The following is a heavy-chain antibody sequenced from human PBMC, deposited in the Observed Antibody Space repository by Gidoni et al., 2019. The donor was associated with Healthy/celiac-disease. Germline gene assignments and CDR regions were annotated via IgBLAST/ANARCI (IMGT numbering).Heavy chain of an antibody. CDR2: IRSKANSYAT. D-gene: IGHD6-13*01. J-gene: IGHJ4*02. V-gene: IGHV3-73*01. CDR1: GFTFSGPA. Sequence: EVQLVETGGGLVQPGGSLKLSCAASGFTFSGPAMHWVRQASGKGLEWVGRIRSKANSYATAYAASVKGRFTISRDDSKNTAYLQMNSLKTEDTAVYYCTRHRGAAAGTAVDYWGQGTLVTVSS. CDR3: TRHRGAAAGTAVDY.